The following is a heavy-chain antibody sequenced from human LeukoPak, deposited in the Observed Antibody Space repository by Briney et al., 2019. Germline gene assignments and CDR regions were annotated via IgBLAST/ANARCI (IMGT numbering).Heavy chain of an antibody. D-gene: IGHD2-2*01. CDR1: GFIFSNSA. Sequence: GGSLRLSCAASGFIFSNSAMNWVRQAPGKGLEWVSSISNSGGRTYYADFVKGRFTTARDNSKNTLYLQMNSLRAEDTAVYYCAKGDTSWTIDYWGQGTLVTVSS. J-gene: IGHJ4*02. CDR2: ISNSGGRT. V-gene: IGHV3-23*01. CDR3: AKGDTSWTIDY.